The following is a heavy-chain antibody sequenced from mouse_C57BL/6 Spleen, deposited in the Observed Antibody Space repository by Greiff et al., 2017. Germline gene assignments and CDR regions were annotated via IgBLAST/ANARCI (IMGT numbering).Heavy chain of an antibody. CDR2: IDPATGNT. J-gene: IGHJ3*01. CDR1: GFNIKNTY. Sequence: VQLQQSVAELVRPGASVKLSCTASGFNIKNTYMHWVKQRPEQGLEWIGRIDPATGNTKYAPKFQGKATITADTSSNTAYLQLSGLTSEDTALXYCARRGDYDSSSNAYWGQGTLVTVSA. D-gene: IGHD2-4*01. CDR3: ARRGDYDSSSNAY. V-gene: IGHV14-3*01.